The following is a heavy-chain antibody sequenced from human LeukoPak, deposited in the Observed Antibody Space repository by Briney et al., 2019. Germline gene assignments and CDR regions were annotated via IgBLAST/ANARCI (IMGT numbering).Heavy chain of an antibody. Sequence: TGRSLRLSCTASGFTFGDYAMSWVRQAPGKGLECVANIKQDGTEKSYVDSVKGRFIISRDNGKNSLYLQMDSLRAEDTAVYFCTRASRGTYGGDYWGQGTLVTVSS. V-gene: IGHV3-7*04. J-gene: IGHJ4*02. CDR1: GFTFGDYA. D-gene: IGHD1-26*01. CDR2: IKQDGTEK. CDR3: TRASRGTYGGDY.